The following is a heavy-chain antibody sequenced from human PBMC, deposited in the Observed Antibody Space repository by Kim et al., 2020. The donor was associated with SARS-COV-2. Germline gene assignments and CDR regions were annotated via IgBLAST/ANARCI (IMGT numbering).Heavy chain of an antibody. J-gene: IGHJ4*02. Sequence: GGSLRLSCAASGFTFSSYAMHWVRQAPGKGLEWVAVICYDGSNKYYADSVKGRFTISRDNSKNTLYLQMNSLRAEDTAVYYCAKVIFGYSYGYGYFEYWGQGTLVTVSS. CDR3: AKVIFGYSYGYGYFEY. D-gene: IGHD5-18*01. CDR2: ICYDGSNK. V-gene: IGHV3-33*06. CDR1: GFTFSSYA.